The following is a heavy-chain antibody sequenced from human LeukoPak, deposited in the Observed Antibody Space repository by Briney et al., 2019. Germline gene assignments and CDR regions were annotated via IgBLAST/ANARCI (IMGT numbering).Heavy chain of an antibody. Sequence: SETLSLTCTVSGGSISSYYWSWIQQPPGKGLEWIGYIYYSGSTNYNPSLKSRVTISVDMSKNQFSLKLSSVAAADTAVYYCARRVDYYGSGSYYDYWGQGTLVTVSS. D-gene: IGHD3-10*01. V-gene: IGHV4-59*01. CDR2: IYYSGST. CDR1: GGSISSYY. J-gene: IGHJ4*02. CDR3: ARRVDYYGSGSYYDY.